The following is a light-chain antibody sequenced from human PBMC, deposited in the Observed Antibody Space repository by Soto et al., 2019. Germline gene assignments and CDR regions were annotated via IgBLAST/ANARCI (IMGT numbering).Light chain of an antibody. J-gene: IGKJ1*01. CDR3: QLGRT. V-gene: IGKV3-11*01. CDR1: QSVSSY. Sequence: EIVLTQSPATLSLSPGERATLSCRASQSVSSYLAWYQQKPGQAPRLLIYDASNRATGIPARFSGSGSGTDFTLTISTLEPEDSAVYYCQLGRTFGQGTKVEIK. CDR2: DAS.